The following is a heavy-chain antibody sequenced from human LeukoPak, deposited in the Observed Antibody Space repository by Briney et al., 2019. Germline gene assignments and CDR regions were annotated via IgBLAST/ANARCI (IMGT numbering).Heavy chain of an antibody. CDR1: GFTLSSYR. V-gene: IGHV3-7*04. D-gene: IGHD6-19*01. CDR2: IKQDIRKQ. J-gene: IGHJ4*02. Sequence: PGGSLRLSCAVSGFTLSSYRMSWASHAPGNRLEWVVNIKQDIRKQYYLDSVKGRFTISRDNTKNSLYLQMSSLRGEDTAVYYCARDYSGWYYYWGQGTLVTVSS. CDR3: ARDYSGWYYY.